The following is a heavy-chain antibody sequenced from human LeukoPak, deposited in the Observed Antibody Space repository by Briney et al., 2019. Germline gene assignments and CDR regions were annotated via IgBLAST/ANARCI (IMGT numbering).Heavy chain of an antibody. J-gene: IGHJ4*02. D-gene: IGHD3-10*01. CDR2: IYYSGST. CDR1: GGSISSYY. CDR3: ARDGVGDYYGSGSYFDY. V-gene: IGHV4-59*01. Sequence: PSETLSLTCTVSGGSISSYYWSWIRQPPGKGLEWIGYIYYSGSTNYNPSLKSRVTISVDTSKNQFSLKLSSVTAADTAVYYCARDGVGDYYGSGSYFDYWGQGTLVTVSS.